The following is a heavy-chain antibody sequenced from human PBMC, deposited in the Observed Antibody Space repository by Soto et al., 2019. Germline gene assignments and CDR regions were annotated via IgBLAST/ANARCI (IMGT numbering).Heavy chain of an antibody. Sequence: QVQLQESGPGLLKPSETLSLTSTISGGSVSTYYWSWIRQPPGKELEWIGLTSYSGNTNYNPSLKSRVAMAVDTSKNQFSLALSSVTAADTAVYYCARDGLWPFDYWGQGTLVTVSS. CDR1: GGSVSTYY. J-gene: IGHJ4*02. CDR3: ARDGLWPFDY. V-gene: IGHV4-59*02. CDR2: TSYSGNT. D-gene: IGHD2-21*01.